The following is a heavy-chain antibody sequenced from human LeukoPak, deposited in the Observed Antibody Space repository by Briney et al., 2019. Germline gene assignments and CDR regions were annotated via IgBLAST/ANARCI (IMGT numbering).Heavy chain of an antibody. D-gene: IGHD6-13*01. V-gene: IGHV1-18*01. CDR3: ARGGYSSSWYNYYYYGMDV. J-gene: IGHJ6*02. CDR1: GCTFTSYG. Sequence: ASVKVSCKASGCTFTSYGISWVRQAPGQGLEWMGWISAYNGNTNYAQKLQGRVTMTTDTSTSTAYMELRSLRSDDTAVYYCARGGYSSSWYNYYYYGMDVWGQGTTVTVSS. CDR2: ISAYNGNT.